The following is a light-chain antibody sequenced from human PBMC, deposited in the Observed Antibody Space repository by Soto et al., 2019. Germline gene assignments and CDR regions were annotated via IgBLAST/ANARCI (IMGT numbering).Light chain of an antibody. CDR1: SSDIGVYNY. J-gene: IGLJ1*01. CDR2: DVS. CDR3: SSYTSSSTLV. Sequence: QSALTQPASVSGSPGQSITISCTGTSSDIGVYNYVSWYQQHPGKAPKLMICDVSNRPSGVSNRFSGSKSGNTASLTISGLQAEDEVDYYCSSYTSSSTLVFGTGTKLTVL. V-gene: IGLV2-14*01.